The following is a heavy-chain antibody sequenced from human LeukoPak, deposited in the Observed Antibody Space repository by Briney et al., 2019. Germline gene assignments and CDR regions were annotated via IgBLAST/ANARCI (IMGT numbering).Heavy chain of an antibody. D-gene: IGHD3-22*01. CDR3: PQTYYYDRSGYYYFDY. Sequence: ASVKVSCKASGGTFSSYAISWVRQAPGQGLEWMGRIIPIFGTANDAQKFQGRVTITTDESTSTAYMELSSLRSEDTAVYYCPQTYYYDRSGYYYFDYWGQGTLVTVSS. J-gene: IGHJ4*02. CDR1: GGTFSSYA. V-gene: IGHV1-69*05. CDR2: IIPIFGTA.